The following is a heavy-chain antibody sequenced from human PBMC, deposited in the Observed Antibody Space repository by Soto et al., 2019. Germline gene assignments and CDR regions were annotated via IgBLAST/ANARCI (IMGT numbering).Heavy chain of an antibody. V-gene: IGHV3-30*18. CDR2: ISYDGSNK. Sequence: QVQLVESGGGVVQPGRSLRLSCAASGFTFSSYGMHWVRQAPGKGLEWVAVISYDGSNKYYADSVKGRFTVSRYNSKNTLYLQMNSLRAEDTDVYYCAKATIVGATYFDYWGQGTLVTVSS. CDR1: GFTFSSYG. J-gene: IGHJ4*02. D-gene: IGHD1-26*01. CDR3: AKATIVGATYFDY.